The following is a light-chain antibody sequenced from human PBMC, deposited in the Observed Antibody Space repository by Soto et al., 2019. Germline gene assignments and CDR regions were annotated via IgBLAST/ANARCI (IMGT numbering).Light chain of an antibody. CDR3: QQYGSSPQIF. J-gene: IGKJ2*01. V-gene: IGKV3-20*01. Sequence: EIVLMQSPGTLSLSPGERATLSCRASQSVSSSYLAWYQQKPGQAPRLLIYGASSRATGIPDRFSGSGSGTDFTLTISRLEPEDFAVYYCQQYGSSPQIFFGQGTKLEIK. CDR1: QSVSSSY. CDR2: GAS.